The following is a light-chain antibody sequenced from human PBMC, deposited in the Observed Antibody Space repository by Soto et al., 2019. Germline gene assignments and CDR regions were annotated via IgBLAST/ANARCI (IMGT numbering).Light chain of an antibody. J-gene: IGKJ1*01. CDR3: EQYGSSPPT. V-gene: IGKV3-20*01. CDR2: EAS. CDR1: QSVSSSY. Sequence: EFVLTQSPGTLSLSPGERATLSCRSSQSVSSSYVAWYHQKPGQAPRLLVYEASIRAIVIPDRFSGSGSGTDFTLTNSRMEPEDFAVYHCEQYGSSPPTVGQASKVEIK.